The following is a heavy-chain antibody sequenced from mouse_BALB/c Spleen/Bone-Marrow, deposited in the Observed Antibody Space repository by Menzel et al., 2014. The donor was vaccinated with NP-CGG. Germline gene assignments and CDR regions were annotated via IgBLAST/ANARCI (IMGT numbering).Heavy chain of an antibody. D-gene: IGHD4-1*01. Sequence: EVMLVESGGGLVQPGGSLKLSCAASGFTFSGYGMSWVRQTPDKGLELVATISGSGSSTYYPDSVKGRFTISRDNARNTLYLQMSSLKSEDSAIYYYARGQDWFDYWGQGTTLTVSS. V-gene: IGHV5-6-3*01. CDR2: ISGSGSST. J-gene: IGHJ2*01. CDR1: GFTFSGYG. CDR3: ARGQDWFDY.